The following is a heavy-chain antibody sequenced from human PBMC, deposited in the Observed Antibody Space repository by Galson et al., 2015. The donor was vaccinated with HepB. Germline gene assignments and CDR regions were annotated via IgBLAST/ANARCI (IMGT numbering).Heavy chain of an antibody. Sequence: SLRLSCAASGFSFSDHAMTWVRQAPGKGLTWVSGISGSGGRGRTYYADSLKGRVTISRDDSANTVYLQMDNLRVEDTAVYYCARERGSAPGYSEDWGQGTLVVVSS. CDR2: ISGSGGRGRT. CDR3: ARERGSAPGYSED. J-gene: IGHJ4*02. CDR1: GFSFSDHA. D-gene: IGHD3-9*01. V-gene: IGHV3-23*01.